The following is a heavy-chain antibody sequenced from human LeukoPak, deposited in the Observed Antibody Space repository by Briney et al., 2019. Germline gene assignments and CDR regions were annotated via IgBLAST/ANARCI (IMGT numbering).Heavy chain of an antibody. J-gene: IGHJ4*02. Sequence: GGSLRLSCAASGFTFSNYWMTWVRQAPGRGLEWVAVIKQDGSDKYYVDSVKGRFTISRDNAKNSLYLQMNSLRAEDTAVYYCATSAAGPDYRGQGTLVTVSS. CDR3: ATSAAGPDY. CDR1: GFTFSNYW. D-gene: IGHD6-13*01. V-gene: IGHV3-7*01. CDR2: IKQDGSDK.